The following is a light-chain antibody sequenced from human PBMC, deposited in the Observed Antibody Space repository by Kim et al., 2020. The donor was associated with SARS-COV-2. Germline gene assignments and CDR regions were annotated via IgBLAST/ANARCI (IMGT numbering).Light chain of an antibody. CDR1: QSVDTNN. CDR2: GAS. V-gene: IGKV3-20*01. CDR3: QQSGSSPLT. Sequence: LSPGQRATRSCRASQSVDTNNLAWYQQIPGQAPRLLMYGASRRAAGIPDRFSGSGSGTDFTLTISRLKPEDFAVYYCQQSGSSPLTFGQGTKLEI. J-gene: IGKJ2*01.